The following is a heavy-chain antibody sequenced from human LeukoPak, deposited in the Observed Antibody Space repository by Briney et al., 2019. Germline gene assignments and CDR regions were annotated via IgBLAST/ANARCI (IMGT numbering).Heavy chain of an antibody. CDR1: GGSFSSYY. CDR3: ARARRGATHYFDY. D-gene: IGHD1-26*01. J-gene: IGHJ4*02. CDR2: IYYSGST. Sequence: PSETLSLTCAVYGGSFSSYYWSWIRQPPGKGLEWIGYIYYSGSTNYNPSLKSRVTISVDTSKNQFSLKLSSVTAADTAVYYCARARRGATHYFDYWRQGTLVTVSS. V-gene: IGHV4-59*01.